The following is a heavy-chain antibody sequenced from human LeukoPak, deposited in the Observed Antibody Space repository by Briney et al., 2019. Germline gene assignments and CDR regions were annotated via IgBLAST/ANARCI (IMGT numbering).Heavy chain of an antibody. CDR3: AKESGKFDY. CDR1: GLPISDFA. CDR2: ISRDGLTI. V-gene: IGHV3-43*02. J-gene: IGHJ4*02. Sequence: GVSVRLSCVASGLPISDFAMHWVRQAPGKGVELLFLISRDGLTIFYPDSVKRRFSISRDNNKNSLYLEMNSLRTEDAAMYYCAKESGKFDYWGQGTLVAV.